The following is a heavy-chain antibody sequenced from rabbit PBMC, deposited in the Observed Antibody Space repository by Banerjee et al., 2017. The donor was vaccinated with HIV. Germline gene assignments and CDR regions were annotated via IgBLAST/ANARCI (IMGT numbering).Heavy chain of an antibody. CDR1: GFTFSSSYY. D-gene: IGHD7-1*01. V-gene: IGHV1S45*01. CDR3: ARDLAAVTGWNFGL. CDR2: MHTSSGST. Sequence: QEQLVESGGGLVQPEGSLTLTCTASGFTFSSSYYMSWVRQAPGKGLEWIGCMHTSSGSTWYANWAKGRFTISKTSSTTVTLQMTSLAAADTATYFCARDLAAVTGWNFGLWGQGTLVTVS. J-gene: IGHJ3*01.